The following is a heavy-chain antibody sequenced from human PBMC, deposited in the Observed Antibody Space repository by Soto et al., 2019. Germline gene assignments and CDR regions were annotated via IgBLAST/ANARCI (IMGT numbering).Heavy chain of an antibody. CDR1: GFTFTNSA. CDR3: ARGITLPTPLDY. Sequence: SVKVSCKTSGFTFTNSAVQWVRQARGQSLEWIGWIIVGSGQTKSAQKIQERLTITRDISTSTVYMELSSLRSEDTAVYYCARGITLPTPLDYWGQGTLVTVSS. V-gene: IGHV1-58*01. CDR2: IIVGSGQT. D-gene: IGHD1-20*01. J-gene: IGHJ4*02.